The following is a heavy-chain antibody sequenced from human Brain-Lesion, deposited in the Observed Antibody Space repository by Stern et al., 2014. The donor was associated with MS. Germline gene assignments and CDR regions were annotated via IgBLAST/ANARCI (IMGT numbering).Heavy chain of an antibody. D-gene: IGHD3-3*01. Sequence: QMQLMQSGAEVKKPGASVKVSCKTSGYIFTGYYIHWVRQAPGQGLEWMAWINPNTGGTKYAQKFQGRVTMSRDTSISTAYVELSSLTSDDTAVYYCARDQRGITIFGVVTDYYYLGMDVWGQGTTVTVSS. CDR2: INPNTGGT. CDR3: ARDQRGITIFGVVTDYYYLGMDV. V-gene: IGHV1-2*02. J-gene: IGHJ6*02. CDR1: GYIFTGYY.